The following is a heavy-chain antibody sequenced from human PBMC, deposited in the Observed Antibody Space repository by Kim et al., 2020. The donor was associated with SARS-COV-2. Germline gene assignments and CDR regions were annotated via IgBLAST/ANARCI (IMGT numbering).Heavy chain of an antibody. J-gene: IGHJ4*02. Sequence: SVKGRFTISRDNAKNTLYLQMNSLRAEDTAEYYCARDRDSSGWYGYYFDYWGRGTLVTVSS. CDR3: ARDRDSSGWYGYYFDY. V-gene: IGHV3-11*06. D-gene: IGHD6-19*01.